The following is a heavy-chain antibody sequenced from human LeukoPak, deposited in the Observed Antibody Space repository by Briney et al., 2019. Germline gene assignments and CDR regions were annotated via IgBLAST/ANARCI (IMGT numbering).Heavy chain of an antibody. V-gene: IGHV3-7*01. Sequence: SGGSLRLSCAASGFTFSSYWMSWVRQAPGKGLEWVANIKQDGSEKYYVDSVKGRFTISRDNAKNSLYLQMNSLRAEDTAVYYCARAPGEVVPAHYYYYMDVWGKGTTVTVSS. CDR1: GFTFSSYW. D-gene: IGHD2-2*01. CDR2: IKQDGSEK. CDR3: ARAPGEVVPAHYYYYMDV. J-gene: IGHJ6*03.